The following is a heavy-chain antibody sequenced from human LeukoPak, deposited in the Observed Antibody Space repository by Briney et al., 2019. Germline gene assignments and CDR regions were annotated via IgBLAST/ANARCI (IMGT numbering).Heavy chain of an antibody. CDR3: ARRELRFLEWSSYYFDY. D-gene: IGHD3-3*01. V-gene: IGHV4-39*01. J-gene: IGHJ4*02. Sequence: PSETLSLTCTVSGGSISSSSYYWGWVRQPPGKGLEWIGSIYYSVSTYYNPSLTSRVTISVDTSKNQFSLKLSSVTAADTAVYYCARRELRFLEWSSYYFDYWGQGTLVTVSS. CDR2: IYYSVST. CDR1: GGSISSSSYY.